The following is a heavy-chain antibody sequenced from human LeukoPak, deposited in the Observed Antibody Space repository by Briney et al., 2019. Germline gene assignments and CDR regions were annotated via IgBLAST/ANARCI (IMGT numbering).Heavy chain of an antibody. V-gene: IGHV1-46*01. Sequence: ASVKVSCKASGYTFTTNHMHWVRQAPGQGLEWMGIINPSGGRTTYAQKFQGRVTMSVDTSKNQFSLKVSSVTAADSAVYYCARDIGLFPHVSFDPWGQGTLVTVSS. J-gene: IGHJ5*02. CDR2: INPSGGRT. CDR1: GYTFTTNH. D-gene: IGHD2-21*01. CDR3: ARDIGLFPHVSFDP.